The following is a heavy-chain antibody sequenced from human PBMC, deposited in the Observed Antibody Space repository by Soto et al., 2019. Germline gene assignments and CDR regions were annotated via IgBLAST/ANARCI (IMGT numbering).Heavy chain of an antibody. V-gene: IGHV1-69*13. D-gene: IGHD5-12*01. CDR3: EREGVAPYYYYGMDV. J-gene: IGHJ6*02. CDR1: GGTFSSYA. CDR2: IIPIFGTA. Sequence: SVKVSCKASGGTFSSYAISWERQAPGQGLERMGGIIPIFGTANYAQKIQGRVTITADESTSTAYIELSSLRSEDTAIYYYEREGVAPYYYYGMDVWGQGTPVTVSS.